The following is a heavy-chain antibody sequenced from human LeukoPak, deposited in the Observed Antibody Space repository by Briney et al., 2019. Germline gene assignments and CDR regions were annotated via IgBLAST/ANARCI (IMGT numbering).Heavy chain of an antibody. CDR1: GFTLRSYS. D-gene: IGHD6-19*01. CDR2: ISSSSSYI. Sequence: GGSLRLSCAASGFTLRSYSMNWVRQAPGKGLEWVSSISSSSSYIYYADSVKGRFTISRDNAKNSLYLQMNSLRAEDTAVYYCTVAGTGGYWGQGTLVTVSS. J-gene: IGHJ4*02. V-gene: IGHV3-21*01. CDR3: TVAGTGGY.